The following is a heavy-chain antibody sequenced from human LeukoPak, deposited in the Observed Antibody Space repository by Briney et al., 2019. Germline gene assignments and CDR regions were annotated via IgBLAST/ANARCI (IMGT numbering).Heavy chain of an antibody. Sequence: ASVKVSCKASGGTFSSYAISWVRQAPGQGLEWMGGIIPIFGTASYAQKFQGRVTMTRDMSTSTVYMELSSLRSEDTAVYYCARDLTGDRGDYWGQGTLVSVSS. J-gene: IGHJ4*02. CDR1: GGTFSSYA. D-gene: IGHD7-27*01. V-gene: IGHV1-69*05. CDR2: IIPIFGTA. CDR3: ARDLTGDRGDY.